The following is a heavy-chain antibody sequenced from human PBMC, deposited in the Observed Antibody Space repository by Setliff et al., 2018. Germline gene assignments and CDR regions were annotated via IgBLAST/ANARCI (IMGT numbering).Heavy chain of an antibody. CDR3: AREVGTSTSSDAFDV. CDR2: IYHSGSA. Sequence: TVSGDSISRGDYFWSWIRQPPGKGLEWIAYIYHSGSAYYNPSLKSRVTMSVDTSKNQFSLHLTSVTAADTAVYYCAREVGTSTSSDAFDVWGQGMMVTVSS. D-gene: IGHD1-26*01. V-gene: IGHV4-30-4*08. J-gene: IGHJ3*01. CDR1: GDSISRGDYF.